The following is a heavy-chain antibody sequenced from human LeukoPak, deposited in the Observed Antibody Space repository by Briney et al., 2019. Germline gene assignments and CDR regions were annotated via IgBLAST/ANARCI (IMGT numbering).Heavy chain of an antibody. Sequence: GASVKVSCRASGYTFTSYDINWVRQATGQGLEWMGWMNPNSGNTGYAQKFQGRVTMTRNTSISTAYMELSSLRSEDTAVYYCARGLPWELYTVDYWGQGTLVTVSS. V-gene: IGHV1-8*01. D-gene: IGHD1-26*01. J-gene: IGHJ4*02. CDR1: GYTFTSYD. CDR3: ARGLPWELYTVDY. CDR2: MNPNSGNT.